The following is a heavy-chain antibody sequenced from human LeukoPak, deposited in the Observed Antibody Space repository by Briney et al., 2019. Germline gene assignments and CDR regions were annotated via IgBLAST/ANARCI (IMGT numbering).Heavy chain of an antibody. CDR2: FDPEDGET. J-gene: IGHJ4*02. CDR3: ATHGYYDKYIDY. Sequence: ASVNVSCKVSGYTLTELSMHWVRQAPGKGLEWMGGFDPEDGETIYAQKFQGRVTMTEDTSTDTAYMELSSLRSEDTAVYYCATHGYYDKYIDYWGQGTLVTVSS. V-gene: IGHV1-24*01. D-gene: IGHD3-22*01. CDR1: GYTLTELS.